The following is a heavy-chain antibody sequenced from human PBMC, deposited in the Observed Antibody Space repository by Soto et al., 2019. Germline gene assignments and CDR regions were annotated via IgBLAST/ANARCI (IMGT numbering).Heavy chain of an antibody. CDR1: GFTFSSYS. CDR2: ISSSSSYI. J-gene: IGHJ6*02. Sequence: GSLRLSCAASGFTFSSYSMNWVRQAPGKGLEWVSSISSSSSYIYYADSVKGRFTISRDNAKNSLYLQMNSLRAEDTAVYYCARDLKFYGMDVWGQGTTVTVSS. CDR3: ARDLKFYGMDV. V-gene: IGHV3-21*01.